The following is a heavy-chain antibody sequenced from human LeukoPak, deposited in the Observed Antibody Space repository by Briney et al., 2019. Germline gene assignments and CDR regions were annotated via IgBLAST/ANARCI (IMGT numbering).Heavy chain of an antibody. J-gene: IGHJ4*02. D-gene: IGHD1-1*01. CDR2: ISAYNGNT. CDR1: GYTFTSYG. V-gene: IGHV1-18*01. Sequence: VSVKVSCKASGYTFTSYGISWVRQAPGQGPEWMGWISAYNGNTNYAQKLQGRVTMTTDTSTSTAYMELRSLRSDDTAVYYCALVGTTGTTDYWGQGTLVTVSS. CDR3: ALVGTTGTTDY.